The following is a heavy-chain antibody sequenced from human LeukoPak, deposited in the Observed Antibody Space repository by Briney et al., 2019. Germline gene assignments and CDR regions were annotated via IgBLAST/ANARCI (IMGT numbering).Heavy chain of an antibody. J-gene: IGHJ6*03. V-gene: IGHV4-34*01. CDR2: INHSGGT. Sequence: KPSETLSLTCAVYGGSFSGYYWSWIRQPPGKGLEWIGEINHSGGTKYNPSLKSRVTISVDTSKNQFSLKLSSVTAADTAVYYCARGLRYYDSSGYSYYYYYYMDVWGKGTTVTVSS. CDR1: GGSFSGYY. D-gene: IGHD3-22*01. CDR3: ARGLRYYDSSGYSYYYYYYMDV.